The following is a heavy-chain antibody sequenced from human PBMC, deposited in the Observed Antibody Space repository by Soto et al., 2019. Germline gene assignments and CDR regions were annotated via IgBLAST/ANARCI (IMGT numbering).Heavy chain of an antibody. D-gene: IGHD3-10*01. CDR1: GFTFSSYA. Sequence: GGSLRLSCAASGFTFSSYAMSWVRQAPGKGLEWVSAISGSGGSTYYADSVKGRFTISRDNSKNTLYLQMNSLRAEDTAVYYCEKGLGLSKFYYFDYWGQGTLVTVSS. CDR2: ISGSGGST. J-gene: IGHJ4*02. CDR3: EKGLGLSKFYYFDY. V-gene: IGHV3-23*01.